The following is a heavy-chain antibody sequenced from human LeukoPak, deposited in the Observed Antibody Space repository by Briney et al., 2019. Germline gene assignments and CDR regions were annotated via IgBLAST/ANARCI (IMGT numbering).Heavy chain of an antibody. V-gene: IGHV3-21*01. CDR3: ARDPALWSGYYSEGGY. CDR2: ISSSSSYI. Sequence: PGGSLRLSCAASAFTFSSNSMNWVRQAPGKGLEWVSSISSSSSYIYYADSVKGRFTISRDNAKNSLYLQMNSLRAEDTAVYYCARDPALWSGYYSEGGYWGQGTLVTVSS. CDR1: AFTFSSNS. J-gene: IGHJ4*02. D-gene: IGHD3-3*01.